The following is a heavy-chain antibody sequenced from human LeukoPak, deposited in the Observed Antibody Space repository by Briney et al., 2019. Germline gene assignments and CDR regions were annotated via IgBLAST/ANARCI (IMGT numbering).Heavy chain of an antibody. CDR2: IYYSGST. Sequence: SETLSLTCTVSGGSISSSSYYWGWIRQPPGKGLEWIGSIYYSGSTYYNPSLKSRVTISVDTPKNQFSLKLSSVTAADTAVYYCTGNYYGSGSYADFDYWGQGTLVTVSS. CDR1: GGSISSSSYY. CDR3: TGNYYGSGSYADFDY. D-gene: IGHD3-10*01. J-gene: IGHJ4*02. V-gene: IGHV4-39*07.